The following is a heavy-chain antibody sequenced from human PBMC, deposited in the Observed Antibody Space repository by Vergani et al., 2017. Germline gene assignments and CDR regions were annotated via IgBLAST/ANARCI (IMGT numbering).Heavy chain of an antibody. D-gene: IGHD1-1*01. CDR1: GYTFSSYS. CDR2: ISSSSSYI. V-gene: IGHV3-21*01. J-gene: IGHJ4*02. CDR3: ARDGTTGTTGTFDY. Sequence: VQLVQSGAEVKKPGSSVKVSCKASGYTFSSYSMNWVRQAPGKGLEWVSSISSSSSYIYYADSVKGRFTISRDNAKNSLYLQMNSLRAEDTAVYYCARDGTTGTTGTFDYWGQGTLVTVSS.